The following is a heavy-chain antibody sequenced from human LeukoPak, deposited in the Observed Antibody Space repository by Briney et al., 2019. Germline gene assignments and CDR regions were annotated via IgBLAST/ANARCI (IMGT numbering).Heavy chain of an antibody. J-gene: IGHJ4*02. D-gene: IGHD6-13*01. CDR1: GYTFTSYG. V-gene: IGHV1-18*01. CDR2: ISAYNGNT. CDR3: AREFRYSSSWPYYFDY. Sequence: ASVKVCCKASGYTFTSYGIRWVRQAPGQGLEWMGWISAYNGNTNYAQKLQGRVTMTTDTSTSTAYMELRSLRSDDTAVYYCAREFRYSSSWPYYFDYWGQGTLVTVSS.